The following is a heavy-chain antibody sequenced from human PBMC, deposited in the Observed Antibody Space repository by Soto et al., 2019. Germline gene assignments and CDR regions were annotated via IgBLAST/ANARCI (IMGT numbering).Heavy chain of an antibody. CDR2: ISWNSGDK. Sequence: GGSLRLSCEASGFIFEDYDMHWVRQPPGKGLQWVSGISWNSGDKDYGDSVKGRFTISRDNAKNSLDLQMSSLRVEDTATYYCVKKSCSHTRSYTGLLFDLWGRGTLVTVSS. D-gene: IGHD2-15*01. J-gene: IGHJ2*01. V-gene: IGHV3-9*01. CDR3: VKKSCSHTRSYTGLLFDL. CDR1: GFIFEDYD.